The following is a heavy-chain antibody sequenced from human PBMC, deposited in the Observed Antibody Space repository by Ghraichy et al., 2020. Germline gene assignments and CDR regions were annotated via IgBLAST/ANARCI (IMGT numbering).Heavy chain of an antibody. Sequence: GGSLRLSCAASGFTFDDYAMHWVRQAPGKGLEWVSGISWNSGSIGYADSVKGRFTISRDNAKNSLYLQMNSLRAEDTALYYCAKGPQGPINYGSGTVGNPPHYYYYYYMDVWGKGTTVTVSS. V-gene: IGHV3-9*01. J-gene: IGHJ6*03. CDR3: AKGPQGPINYGSGTVGNPPHYYYYYYMDV. D-gene: IGHD3-10*01. CDR2: ISWNSGSI. CDR1: GFTFDDYA.